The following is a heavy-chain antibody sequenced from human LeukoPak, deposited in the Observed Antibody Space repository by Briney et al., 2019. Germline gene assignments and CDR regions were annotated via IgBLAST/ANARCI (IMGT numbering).Heavy chain of an antibody. CDR3: ARGLIRIAARPDRYYYYYYMDV. D-gene: IGHD6-6*01. CDR1: GGSFSGYY. J-gene: IGHJ6*03. Sequence: AETLSLTCAVYGGSFSGYYWSWIRQPPGKGLEWIGEINHRGSTNYNPSLKSRVTISVDTSKNQYSLKLSSETAADTAVYYCARGLIRIAARPDRYYYYYYMDVWGKGTTVTVPS. V-gene: IGHV4-34*01. CDR2: INHRGST.